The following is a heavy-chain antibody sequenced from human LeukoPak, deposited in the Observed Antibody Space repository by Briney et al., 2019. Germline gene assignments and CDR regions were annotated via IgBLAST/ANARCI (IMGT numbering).Heavy chain of an antibody. CDR1: GYTFTSYG. J-gene: IGHJ5*02. V-gene: IGHV1-18*01. Sequence: VASVKVSCKAPGYTFTSYGISWVRQAPGQGLEWMGWISAYNGNTNYAQKLQGRVTMTTDTSTSTAYMELRSLRSDDTAVYYCARDRGSYSANWFDPWGQGTLVTVSS. CDR3: ARDRGSYSANWFDP. D-gene: IGHD1-26*01. CDR2: ISAYNGNT.